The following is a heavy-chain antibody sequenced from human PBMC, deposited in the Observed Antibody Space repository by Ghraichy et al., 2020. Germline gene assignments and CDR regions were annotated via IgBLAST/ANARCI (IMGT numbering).Heavy chain of an antibody. CDR2: IFHSGYN. CDR3: ARVDYWSGFYDY. Sequence: SETLSLTCTVSGYSITSYYWSWIRQPPGKGLEWIGYIFHSGYNKYNPSLKSRVTTSADTSKNQFSLKLSSVTAADTAVYYCARVDYWSGFYDYWGQGTQVTVSS. V-gene: IGHV4-59*01. J-gene: IGHJ4*02. D-gene: IGHD3-3*01. CDR1: GYSITSYY.